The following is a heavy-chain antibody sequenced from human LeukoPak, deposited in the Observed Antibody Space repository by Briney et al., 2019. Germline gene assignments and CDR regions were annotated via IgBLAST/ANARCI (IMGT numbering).Heavy chain of an antibody. Sequence: ASVKVSCKASGYTFTGYYMHWVRQAPGQGLEWMGRINPNSGGTNYAQKFQGRVIMTRDTSISTAYMELSRLRSDDTAVYYCARRYDYGDCLLGNWGQGTLVTVSS. V-gene: IGHV1-2*06. D-gene: IGHD4-17*01. CDR3: ARRYDYGDCLLGN. J-gene: IGHJ4*02. CDR1: GYTFTGYY. CDR2: INPNSGGT.